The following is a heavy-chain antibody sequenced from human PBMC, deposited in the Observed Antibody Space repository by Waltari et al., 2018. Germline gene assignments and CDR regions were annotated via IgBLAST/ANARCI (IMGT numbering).Heavy chain of an antibody. Sequence: QVQLQESGPGLVKPSETLSLTCTVSGGSISSYYWSWIRQPAGKGLEWIGRIYTSGSTNYNPPLKSRVTMSVDTSKNQFSLKLSSVTAADTAVYYCARGPPFYDFWSGDSPDWFDPWGQGTLVTVSS. CDR2: IYTSGST. D-gene: IGHD3-3*01. V-gene: IGHV4-4*07. J-gene: IGHJ5*02. CDR1: GGSISSYY. CDR3: ARGPPFYDFWSGDSPDWFDP.